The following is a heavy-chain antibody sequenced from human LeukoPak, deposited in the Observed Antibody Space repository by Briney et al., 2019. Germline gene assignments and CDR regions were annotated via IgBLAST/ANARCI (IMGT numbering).Heavy chain of an antibody. V-gene: IGHV4-38-2*02. CDR1: GYSISSGYY. CDR2: IYHSGST. J-gene: IGHJ4*02. CDR3: ARALADYGSDEYYFDY. D-gene: IGHD3-10*01. Sequence: SETLSLTCTVSGYSISSGYYWGWIRQPPGKGLEWIGSIYHSGSTYYNPSLKSRVTISVDTSKNQFSLKLSSVTAADTAVYYCARALADYGSDEYYFDYWGQGTLVTVSS.